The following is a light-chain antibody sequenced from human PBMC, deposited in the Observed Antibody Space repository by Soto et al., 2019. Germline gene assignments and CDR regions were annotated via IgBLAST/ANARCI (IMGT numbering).Light chain of an antibody. CDR3: SSYTSSNTQV. J-gene: IGLJ3*02. CDR1: SSDVGGYNY. CDR2: EVS. Sequence: QSVLTQPASVSGSPGQSITISCTGTSSDVGGYNYVSWYLHHPGKAPKLMIYEVSNRPSGVSNRFSGSKSGNTASLTISGLQAEDEADYYCSSYTSSNTQVFGGGTKLTVL. V-gene: IGLV2-14*01.